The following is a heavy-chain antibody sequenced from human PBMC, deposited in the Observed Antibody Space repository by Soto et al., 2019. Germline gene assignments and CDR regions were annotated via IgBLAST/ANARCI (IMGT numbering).Heavy chain of an antibody. V-gene: IGHV3-30*18. Sequence: PGGSLRLSCAASGFTFSSYGMHWVRQAPGKGLEWVAVISYDGSNKYYADSVKGRFTISRDNSKNTLYLQMNSLRAEDTAVYYCAKGPFYYDSSGYYKPLDYWGQGTLVTVSS. CDR2: ISYDGSNK. D-gene: IGHD3-22*01. CDR3: AKGPFYYDSSGYYKPLDY. J-gene: IGHJ4*02. CDR1: GFTFSSYG.